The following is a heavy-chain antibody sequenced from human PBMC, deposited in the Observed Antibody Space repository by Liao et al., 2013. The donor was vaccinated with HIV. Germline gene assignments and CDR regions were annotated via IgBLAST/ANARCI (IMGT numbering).Heavy chain of an antibody. CDR3: ARDAPTSHDAFDI. V-gene: IGHV4-61*02. CDR2: IYTTGST. Sequence: QVQLQQWGAGLLKPSETLSLTCTVSGGSISSSSYYLSWIRQPAGKGLEWIGRIYTTGSTSYNPSLKSRVTLSVDTSKNQFSLKLSSVTAADTAVYYCARDAPTSHDAFDIWGQGTMVTVSS. J-gene: IGHJ3*02. CDR1: GGSISSSSYY.